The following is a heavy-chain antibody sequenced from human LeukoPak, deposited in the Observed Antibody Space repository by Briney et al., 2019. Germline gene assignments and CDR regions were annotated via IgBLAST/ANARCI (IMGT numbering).Heavy chain of an antibody. D-gene: IGHD4-17*01. CDR2: IRHDGTNK. CDR3: AKDRDYGDYPSAYYYYMDV. V-gene: IGHV3-30*02. J-gene: IGHJ6*03. CDR1: GFTFSTSG. Sequence: PGGSLRLSCAASGFTFSTSGVHSVRQAPGKGLGWVAFIRHDGTNKWYANALKGRFTISRDNSKNMLYLQMNSMRAEDTAVYHCAKDRDYGDYPSAYYYYMDVWGKGTTVTVSS.